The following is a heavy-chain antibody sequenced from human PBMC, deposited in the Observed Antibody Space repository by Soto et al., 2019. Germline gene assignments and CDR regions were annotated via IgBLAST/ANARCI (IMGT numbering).Heavy chain of an antibody. V-gene: IGHV4-4*02. CDR2: TYHSGHT. Sequence: SETLSLTCNVSGGSITNNNWWSWVRQPPGKGLEWIGATYHSGHTNFNPSLKSRATLSLDYSENQFSLKLTSATAADTAIYYCASIAYSASGFDYWGQGTLVTVSS. D-gene: IGHD1-26*01. J-gene: IGHJ4*02. CDR3: ASIAYSASGFDY. CDR1: GGSITNNNW.